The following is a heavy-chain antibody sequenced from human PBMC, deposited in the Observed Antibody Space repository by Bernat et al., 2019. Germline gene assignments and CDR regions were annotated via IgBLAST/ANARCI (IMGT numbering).Heavy chain of an antibody. Sequence: EVQLVETGGGLVQPGGSLRLSCAASGFTLSTSWMHWVRQAPGKGLVWVSRITGDGSSTIYADSVKGRFTISRDNAKNTLYLQMNNLRDEDTAVYYCARDRSYTMDVWGQGTTVTVSS. D-gene: IGHD4-11*01. J-gene: IGHJ6*02. CDR3: ARDRSYTMDV. V-gene: IGHV3-74*01. CDR1: GFTLSTSW. CDR2: ITGDGSST.